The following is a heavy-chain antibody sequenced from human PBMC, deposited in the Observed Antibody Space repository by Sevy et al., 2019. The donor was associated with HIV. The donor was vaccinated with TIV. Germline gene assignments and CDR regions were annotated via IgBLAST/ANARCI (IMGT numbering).Heavy chain of an antibody. J-gene: IGHJ6*02. D-gene: IGHD4-17*01. V-gene: IGHV1-69*13. CDR3: ASTYGDYVSNYYYGMDV. Sequence: ASVKVSCKASGGTFSSYAISWVRQAPGQGLEWMVGIIPIFGTANYAQKFQGRVTITADESTSTAYMELSSLRSEDTAVYYCASTYGDYVSNYYYGMDVWGQGTTVTVSS. CDR2: IIPIFGTA. CDR1: GGTFSSYA.